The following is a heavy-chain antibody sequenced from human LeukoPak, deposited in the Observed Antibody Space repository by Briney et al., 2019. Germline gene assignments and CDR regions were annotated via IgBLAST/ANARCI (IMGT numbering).Heavy chain of an antibody. CDR3: ARGHNIVGP. D-gene: IGHD2-15*01. CDR2: IYYIGST. Sequence: SETLSLTCAVYGGSFSDYFWSWIRQHPGKGLEWIGYIYYIGSTYYNPSLKSRVTISVDTSKNQFSLKLSSVTAADTAVYYCARGHNIVGPWGQGTLVTVSS. CDR1: GGSFSDYF. V-gene: IGHV4-31*11. J-gene: IGHJ5*02.